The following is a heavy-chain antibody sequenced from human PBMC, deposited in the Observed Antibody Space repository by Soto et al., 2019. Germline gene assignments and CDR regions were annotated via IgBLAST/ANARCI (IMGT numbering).Heavy chain of an antibody. J-gene: IGHJ4*02. V-gene: IGHV3-23*01. CDR2: ISGSGGST. Sequence: PGGSLRLSCAASGFTFSSYAMSWVRQAPGEGLKWVSAISGSGGSTYYADSVKGRFTISRDNSKNTLYLQMNSLRAEDTAVYYCAKGPFLEWLRAYYFDYWGQGTLVTVSS. CDR1: GFTFSSYA. D-gene: IGHD3-3*02. CDR3: AKGPFLEWLRAYYFDY.